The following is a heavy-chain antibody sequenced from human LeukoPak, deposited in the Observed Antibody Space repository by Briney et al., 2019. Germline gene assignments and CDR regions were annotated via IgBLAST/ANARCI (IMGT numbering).Heavy chain of an antibody. CDR1: GGSISSGGYY. CDR2: MYYSGST. D-gene: IGHD3-9*01. V-gene: IGHV4-31*03. J-gene: IGHJ4*02. Sequence: SETLSLTCTISGGSISSGGYYSSWIRQHPGKGLEWIGYMYYSGSTYYNPSLKSRVTISVDTSKNQFSLKLSSVTAADTAVFYKQRTAHDILTGYSNWGQGTLVTVSS. CDR3: QRTAHDILTGYSN.